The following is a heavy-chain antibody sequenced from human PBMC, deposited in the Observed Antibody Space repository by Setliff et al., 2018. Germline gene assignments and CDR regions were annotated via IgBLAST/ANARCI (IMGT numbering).Heavy chain of an antibody. V-gene: IGHV4-4*07. CDR3: ARDHLIRSRISMSYWSDI. D-gene: IGHD3-10*02. J-gene: IGHJ3*02. CDR1: GDS. CDR2: IYISGST. Sequence: SETLSLTCTVSGDSWSWIRQPAGKGLEWIGRIYISGSTNFNPSLKSRVTMSVDMPKNQISLKLSSLTAADTAVYYCARDHLIRSRISMSYWSDIWGQGTMVTVSS.